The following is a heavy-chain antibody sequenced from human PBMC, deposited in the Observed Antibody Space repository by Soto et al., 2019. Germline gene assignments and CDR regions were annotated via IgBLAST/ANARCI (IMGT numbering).Heavy chain of an antibody. D-gene: IGHD3-16*01. CDR3: ARLWSGERPPDY. Sequence: SETLSLTCTVSGGSIRSSTYYWGWIRQSPGKGLEWIGSIHYTGRAYYSPSLESRVTMSIDTSKNLLSLQLRSVAAADTAVYFCARLWSGERPPDYWGRGTLVTVSS. CDR2: IHYTGRA. J-gene: IGHJ4*02. V-gene: IGHV4-39*01. CDR1: GGSIRSSTYY.